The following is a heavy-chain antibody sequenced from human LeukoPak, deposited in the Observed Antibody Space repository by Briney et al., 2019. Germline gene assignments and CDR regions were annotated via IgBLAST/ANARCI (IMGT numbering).Heavy chain of an antibody. CDR3: ARALKRTYYYDSSGYYSLLNKLYYFDY. V-gene: IGHV4-30-4*08. CDR2: LYYSGST. Sequence: SETLSLTCTVSGGSISSGDYYWSWIRQPPGKGLEWIGYLYYSGSTYYNPSLKSRVTISVDTSKNQFSLKLSSVTAADTAVYYCARALKRTYYYDSSGYYSLLNKLYYFDYWGQGTLVTVSS. D-gene: IGHD3-22*01. CDR1: GGSISSGDYY. J-gene: IGHJ4*02.